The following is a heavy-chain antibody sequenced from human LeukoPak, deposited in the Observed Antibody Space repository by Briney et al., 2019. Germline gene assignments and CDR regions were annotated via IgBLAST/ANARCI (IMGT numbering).Heavy chain of an antibody. CDR3: AKGYVSGAFDI. J-gene: IGHJ3*02. V-gene: IGHV3-23*01. CDR1: GFIFDDYA. CDR2: ISRSGGST. Sequence: PGGSLRLSCAVSGFIFDDYAMHWVRQAPGKGLEWVSAISRSGGSTYYADSVKGRFTISRDNFKNTLYLQMNSLRAEDTAVYYCAKGYVSGAFDIWGQGTMVTVSS. D-gene: IGHD3-10*01.